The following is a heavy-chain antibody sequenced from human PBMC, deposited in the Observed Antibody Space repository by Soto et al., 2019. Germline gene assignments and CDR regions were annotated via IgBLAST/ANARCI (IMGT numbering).Heavy chain of an antibody. Sequence: SETLSLTCTVSGGSISSYYWSWIRQPPGKGLEWIGYIYYSGSTNYNPSLKSRVTISVDMSKNQFSLKLSSVTAADTAVYYCAVGLYCSGGSCYPSLDYWGQGTLVTV. CDR2: IYYSGST. CDR3: AVGLYCSGGSCYPSLDY. V-gene: IGHV4-59*08. D-gene: IGHD2-15*01. J-gene: IGHJ4*02. CDR1: GGSISSYY.